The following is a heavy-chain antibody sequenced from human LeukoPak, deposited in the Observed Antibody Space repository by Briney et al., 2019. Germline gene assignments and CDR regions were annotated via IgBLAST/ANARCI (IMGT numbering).Heavy chain of an antibody. D-gene: IGHD3-22*01. CDR3: ARAAYDNSGYLTL. CDR2: IWYDGTNK. CDR1: GFTFSSYG. J-gene: IGHJ4*02. Sequence: PRRSLRLSCVASGFTFSSYGMRWVRQAPGKGLEWVAVIWYDGTNKYYADSVKGRFTISRDSPKNTLYLQMNSLRAEDTAVYYCARAAYDNSGYLTLWGQGTLVTVSS. V-gene: IGHV3-33*01.